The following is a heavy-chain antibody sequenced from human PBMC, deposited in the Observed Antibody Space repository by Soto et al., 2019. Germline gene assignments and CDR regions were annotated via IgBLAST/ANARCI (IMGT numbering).Heavy chain of an antibody. D-gene: IGHD3-22*01. CDR2: IRSKAYGGTA. Sequence: GALRLSCTASGFTFGDYAMSWVRQAPGKGLEWVGVIRSKAYGGTAEYAASVKGRFTISRDDSKSIAYLQMNTLKTEDTAVYYCTPSFPLYYDREGYYFDYWGQGTLVTVSS. V-gene: IGHV3-49*04. CDR3: TPSFPLYYDREGYYFDY. CDR1: GFTFGDYA. J-gene: IGHJ4*02.